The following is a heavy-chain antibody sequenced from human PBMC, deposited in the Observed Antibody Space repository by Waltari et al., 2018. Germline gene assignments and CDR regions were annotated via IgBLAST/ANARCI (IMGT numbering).Heavy chain of an antibody. D-gene: IGHD3-3*01. V-gene: IGHV3-23*04. CDR3: AKDRVDFWSGAFDY. J-gene: IGHJ4*02. CDR1: GFTFFKYA. Sequence: EVQLVESGGGLVQPGGSLRLSCAASGFTFFKYALSWVRQAPGKGLEWVSSVSGSGGGTFYADSLKGRFTISRDNSKKTLYLEMNSLGAEDTAIYYCAKDRVDFWSGAFDYWGQGTLVSVSS. CDR2: VSGSGGGT.